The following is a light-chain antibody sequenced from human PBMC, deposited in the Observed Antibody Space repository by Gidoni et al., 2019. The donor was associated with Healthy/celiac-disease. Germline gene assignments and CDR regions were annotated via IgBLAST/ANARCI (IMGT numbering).Light chain of an antibody. Sequence: DIVLTQSPGTLSSSPGERATLSCRARQSVSSSYLACYQQKPGQAPSLLIYGASSRATGIPDRFSGSGSGTDFTLTISRLEPEDFAVYYCQQYGSSPRITFGPGTKVDIK. CDR3: QQYGSSPRIT. CDR1: QSVSSSY. CDR2: GAS. J-gene: IGKJ3*01. V-gene: IGKV3-20*01.